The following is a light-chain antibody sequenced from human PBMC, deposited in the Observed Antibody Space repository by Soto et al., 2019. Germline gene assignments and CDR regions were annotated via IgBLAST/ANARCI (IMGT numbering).Light chain of an antibody. CDR1: SSDVGGYNY. CDR3: CSYGGGYTPLL. CDR2: DVT. V-gene: IGLV2-11*01. Sequence: QSALTQPRSVSGSPGQSVTISCTGTSSDVGGYNYVSWYQQHPGQAPKLMIYDVTKRPSGVPDRFSGSKSGNTASLSISGLQAEDEADYYCCSYGGGYTPLLFGGGNKLTVL. J-gene: IGLJ2*01.